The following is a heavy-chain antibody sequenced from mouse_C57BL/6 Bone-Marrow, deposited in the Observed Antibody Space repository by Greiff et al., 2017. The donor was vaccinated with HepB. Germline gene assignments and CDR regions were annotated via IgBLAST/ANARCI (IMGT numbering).Heavy chain of an antibody. CDR2: INPNNGGT. J-gene: IGHJ4*01. CDR1: GYTFTDYN. D-gene: IGHD3-3*01. CDR3: ARDLGVDY. Sequence: EVQLVESGPELVKPGASVKIPCKASGYTFTDYNMDWVKQSHGKSLEWIGDINPNNGGTIYNQKFKGKATLTVDKSSSTAYMELRSLTSEDTAVYYCARDLGVDYWGQGTSVTVSS. V-gene: IGHV1-18*01.